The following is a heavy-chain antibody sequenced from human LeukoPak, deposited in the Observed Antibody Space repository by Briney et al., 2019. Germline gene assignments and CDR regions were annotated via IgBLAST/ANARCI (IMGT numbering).Heavy chain of an antibody. J-gene: IGHJ4*02. CDR3: ARRAPYSYEWSTLDY. Sequence: PSETLSLTCTVSGGSISSYYWSWIRQPPGKGLGWIGYIYYSGSTNYNPSLKSRVTMSVDTSKNQFSLKLSSVTAADTAVYYCARRAPYSYEWSTLDYWGQGTLVTVSS. V-gene: IGHV4-59*08. D-gene: IGHD5-18*01. CDR1: GGSISSYY. CDR2: IYYSGST.